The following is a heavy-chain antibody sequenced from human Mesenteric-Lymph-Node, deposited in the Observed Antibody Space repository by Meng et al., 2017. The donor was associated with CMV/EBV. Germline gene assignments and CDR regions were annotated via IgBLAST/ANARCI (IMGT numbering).Heavy chain of an antibody. CDR2: ISYDGSNK. D-gene: IGHD3-22*01. Sequence: GESLKISCAASGFTFSSYAMHWVRQAPGKGLEWVAVISYDGSNKYYADSVKGRFTISRDNAKNSLYLQMNSLRVEDTAVYYCARGGYYDPFYWGQGTLVTVSS. CDR3: ARGGYYDPFY. V-gene: IGHV3-30*04. CDR1: GFTFSSYA. J-gene: IGHJ4*02.